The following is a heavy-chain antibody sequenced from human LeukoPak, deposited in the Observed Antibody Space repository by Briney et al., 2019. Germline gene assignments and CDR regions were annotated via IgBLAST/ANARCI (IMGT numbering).Heavy chain of an antibody. CDR1: GGSIITNSYY. Sequence: SETLSLTCAVSGGSIITNSYYWAWIRQPPGKGLEWIGTIFHSGSTYSNPSLKSRVTISVDTSKNQFSLRLSSVTAADTAVYYCARDGQSHFDYWGQGTLVTVSS. D-gene: IGHD3/OR15-3a*01. CDR2: IFHSGST. V-gene: IGHV4-39*07. CDR3: ARDGQSHFDY. J-gene: IGHJ4*02.